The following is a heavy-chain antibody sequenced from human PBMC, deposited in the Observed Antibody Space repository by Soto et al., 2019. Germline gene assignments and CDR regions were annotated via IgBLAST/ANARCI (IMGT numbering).Heavy chain of an antibody. D-gene: IGHD2-15*01. CDR2: IYKSATT. V-gene: IGHV4-30-4*01. Sequence: PSWTLSLTCSVSRDCMSTVDFFLSWVRQPPGQALEYIGYIYKSATTYYNPSFESRVAISLDTSKSQFSLNVTSLTAADTAVYFCARGRYCLTGRCFPNWFDSWGQGTLVTVSS. CDR1: RDCMSTVDFF. CDR3: ARGRYCLTGRCFPNWFDS. J-gene: IGHJ5*01.